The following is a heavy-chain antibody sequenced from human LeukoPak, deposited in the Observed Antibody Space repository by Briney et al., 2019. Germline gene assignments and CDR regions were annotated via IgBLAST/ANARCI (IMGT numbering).Heavy chain of an antibody. Sequence: SETLSLTCTLSGGPNNSGGSYCRWIPQHPGKGLEWIGCIYYSSSSYYNPSLKSRVTLSLDTSKNQFSLKLSSVTAADTAVYYCARDNGDYRSIYYYMDVWGKGTTVTVSS. CDR1: GGPNNSGGSY. CDR3: ARDNGDYRSIYYYMDV. CDR2: IYYSSSS. D-gene: IGHD4-11*01. J-gene: IGHJ6*03. V-gene: IGHV4-31*03.